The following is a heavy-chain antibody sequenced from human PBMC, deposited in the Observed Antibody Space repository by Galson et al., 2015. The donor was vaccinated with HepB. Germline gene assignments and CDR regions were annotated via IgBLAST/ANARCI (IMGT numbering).Heavy chain of an antibody. Sequence: ETLSLTCAVYGGSFSGYYWIWIRQSPGKGLEWIGEINHSGNTNYNPSLKNRVTISIDTSKNQFSLRLTSVTAADTAVYYCARDGGAWFGELEVWGQGTLVTVSS. CDR2: INHSGNT. CDR3: ARDGGAWFGELEV. V-gene: IGHV4-34*01. D-gene: IGHD3-10*01. J-gene: IGHJ4*02. CDR1: GGSFSGYY.